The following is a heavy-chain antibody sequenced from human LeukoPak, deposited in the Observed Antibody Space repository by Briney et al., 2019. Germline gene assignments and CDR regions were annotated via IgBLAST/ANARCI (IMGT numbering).Heavy chain of an antibody. D-gene: IGHD3-22*01. CDR3: ARAEREGYDSSGCMDV. CDR2: IYYSGST. J-gene: IGHJ6*02. Sequence: SQTLSLTCTVSGGSLSSGGYYWSWIRQHPGKGLEWIGYIYYSGSTYYNPSLKSRVTISVDTSKNQFSLKLSSVTAADTAVYYCARAEREGYDSSGCMDVWGQGTTVTVSS. V-gene: IGHV4-31*03. CDR1: GGSLSSGGYY.